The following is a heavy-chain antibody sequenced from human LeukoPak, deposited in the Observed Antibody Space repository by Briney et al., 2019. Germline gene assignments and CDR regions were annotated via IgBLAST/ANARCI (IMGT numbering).Heavy chain of an antibody. CDR1: GYTFTSYY. V-gene: IGHV1-46*01. CDR2: INPSGGST. Sequence: ASVKVSCRASGYTFTSYYMHWVRQAPGQGLEWMGIINPSGGSTSYAQKFQGRVTMTRDTSTSTVYMELSSLRSEDTDMSYCARDRYYYDSSGYIRGISFDYWGQGTLVTVSS. CDR3: ARDRYYYDSSGYIRGISFDY. J-gene: IGHJ4*02. D-gene: IGHD3-22*01.